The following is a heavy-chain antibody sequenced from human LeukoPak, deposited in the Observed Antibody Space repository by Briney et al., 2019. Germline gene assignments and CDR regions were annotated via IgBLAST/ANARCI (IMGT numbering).Heavy chain of an antibody. D-gene: IGHD1-26*01. CDR1: GGSISSGSYY. V-gene: IGHV4-61*02. J-gene: IGHJ6*02. CDR3: ARIPTDGYDGNYFYYYYGMDV. CDR2: IYTSGST. Sequence: SQTLSLTCTVSGGSISSGSYYWSWIRQPAGKGLEWSGRIYTSGSTNYNPSLKSRVTISVDKSKNHFSLNLYSVTAADTAVYYCARIPTDGYDGNYFYYYYGMDVWGQGTTVTVSS.